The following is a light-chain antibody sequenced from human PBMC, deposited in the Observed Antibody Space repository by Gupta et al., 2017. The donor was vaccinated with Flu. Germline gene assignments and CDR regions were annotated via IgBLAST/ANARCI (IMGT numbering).Light chain of an antibody. CDR3: SSNAGSENFKV. CDR2: GVS. V-gene: IGLV2-8*01. Sequence: SDVGGYNYVYWYQRYPGRAPILLIYGVSSRPSGVPDRFSGSRSANTASLTVSGLQATGEADCYCSSNAGSENFKVFGGGTKLTVL. CDR1: SDVGGYNY. J-gene: IGLJ3*02.